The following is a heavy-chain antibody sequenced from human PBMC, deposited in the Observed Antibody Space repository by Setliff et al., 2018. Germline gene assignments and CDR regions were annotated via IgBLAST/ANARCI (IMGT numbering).Heavy chain of an antibody. CDR2: INPSGGST. J-gene: IGHJ3*02. CDR1: GYTFTSYY. V-gene: IGHV1-46*01. Sequence: GASVKVSCKASGYTFTSYYMHRVRQAPGQGLEWMGIINPSGGSTSYAQKFQGRVTMTRDTSTSTVYMELSSLRSEDTAVYYCARVSGPLTLDGPVDIVARGLDAFDIWGQGTMVTVSS. D-gene: IGHD5-12*01. CDR3: ARVSGPLTLDGPVDIVARGLDAFDI.